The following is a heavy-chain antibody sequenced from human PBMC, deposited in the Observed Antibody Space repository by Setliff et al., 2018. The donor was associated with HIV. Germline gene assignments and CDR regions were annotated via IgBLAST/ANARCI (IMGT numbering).Heavy chain of an antibody. J-gene: IGHJ6*02. D-gene: IGHD3-16*01. CDR3: VRGKRYAYTSGGLDV. V-gene: IGHV3-7*01. CDR1: GFTFSNYW. Sequence: GGSLRLSCAASGFTFSNYWMNWVRQAPGKGLEWVANINQVESEKYYVDSVKGRFTISRDNAKNSLYLQMNSLGVEDTAIYFCVRGKRYAYTSGGLDVWGQGTTVTVSS. CDR2: INQVESEK.